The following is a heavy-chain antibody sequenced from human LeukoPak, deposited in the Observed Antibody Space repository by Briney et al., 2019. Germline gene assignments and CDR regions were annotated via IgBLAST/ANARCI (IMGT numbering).Heavy chain of an antibody. Sequence: GGSLRLSCAASGFTFSSYAMSWVRQAPGKGLEWVSAISGSGGSTYYADSVKGRFTISRDNSKNTLYLQMNSLRAEDTAVYYYAKDGTTMIVVVYYFDYWGQGTLVTVSS. D-gene: IGHD3-22*01. V-gene: IGHV3-23*01. CDR1: GFTFSSYA. CDR3: AKDGTTMIVVVYYFDY. J-gene: IGHJ4*02. CDR2: ISGSGGST.